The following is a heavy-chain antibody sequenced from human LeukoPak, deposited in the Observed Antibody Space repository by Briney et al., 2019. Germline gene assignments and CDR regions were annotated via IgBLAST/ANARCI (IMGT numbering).Heavy chain of an antibody. CDR3: ASNIRALGY. D-gene: IGHD2-2*02. CDR2: IYSGGST. V-gene: IGHV3-53*01. Sequence: PGGSLRLSWAASGFTVSSNYMSWVRQAPGKGLEWVSVIYSGGSTYYADSVKGRFTISRDNSKNTLYLQMNSLRAEDTAVYYCASNIRALGYWGQGTLVAVSS. CDR1: GFTVSSNY. J-gene: IGHJ4*02.